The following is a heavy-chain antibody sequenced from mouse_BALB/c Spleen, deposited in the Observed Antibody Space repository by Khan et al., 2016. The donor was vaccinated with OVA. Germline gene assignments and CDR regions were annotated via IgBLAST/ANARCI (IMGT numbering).Heavy chain of an antibody. V-gene: IGHV2-9*02. CDR1: GFSLTSYG. CDR2: IWAGGST. Sequence: QVQLKQSGPGLVAPSQSLSISCTVSGFSLTSYGIHWVRQPPGKGLEWLGIIWAGGSTNYNSAIMSSMCISKDNSRSQVFLKMNSLQTDDTAMYFCARNRESDYFDYWGQGTTLTVSS. J-gene: IGHJ2*01. CDR3: ARNRESDYFDY.